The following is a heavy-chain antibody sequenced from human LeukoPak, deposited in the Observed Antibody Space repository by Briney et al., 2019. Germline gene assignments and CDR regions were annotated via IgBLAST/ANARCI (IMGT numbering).Heavy chain of an antibody. Sequence: PGGSLRLSCAASGFTFSSYWMHWVRQAPGKGLVWVSRINSDGSITSYAESVKGRFTISRDNAKNTLYLQMNSLRVEDTAVYYCARKAYGGNSVDFDYWGQGTLVTVSS. J-gene: IGHJ4*02. CDR2: INSDGSIT. D-gene: IGHD4-23*01. CDR3: ARKAYGGNSVDFDY. V-gene: IGHV3-74*01. CDR1: GFTFSSYW.